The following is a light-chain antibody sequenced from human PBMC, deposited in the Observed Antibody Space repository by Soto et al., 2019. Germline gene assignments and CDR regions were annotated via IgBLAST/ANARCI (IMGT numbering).Light chain of an antibody. CDR3: QQYGDWPPDT. CDR2: GAS. Sequence: TQSPATLSLSPGDRATLSCRASQSVSRNLAWYQQKPGRAPRLLIYGASTRATGVPARFSGSGSGTEFTLSISSLESEDFAVYFCQQYGDWPPDTFGQGTKV. V-gene: IGKV3-15*01. J-gene: IGKJ2*01. CDR1: QSVSRN.